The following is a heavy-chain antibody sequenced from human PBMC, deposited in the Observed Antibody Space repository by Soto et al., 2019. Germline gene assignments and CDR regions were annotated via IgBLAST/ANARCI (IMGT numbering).Heavy chain of an antibody. CDR2: IKQDGSEK. D-gene: IGHD3-16*01. V-gene: IGHV3-7*01. Sequence: GGSLRLSCAASGFTFSGSWMDWVRQAPGKGPEWVANIKQDGSEKNYVDSVKGRFTISRDNAKNSLYLQMNSLRAEDTAVYYCANLGRHGWGQGTTVTVSS. CDR3: ANLGRHG. CDR1: GFTFSGSW. J-gene: IGHJ6*02.